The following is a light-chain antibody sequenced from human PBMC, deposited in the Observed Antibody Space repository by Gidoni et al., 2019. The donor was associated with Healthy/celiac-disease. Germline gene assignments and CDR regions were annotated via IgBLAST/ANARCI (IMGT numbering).Light chain of an antibody. J-gene: IGKJ1*01. Sequence: DIQMTQSPSSLSASVGDRVTSTCRASQSIISYLNWYQQKPGKAPKVLIYAASSLQSGVPSRFSGSGSGTDFTLTISSLQPEDFATYYCQQSYSTPRTFGQGTKVEIK. V-gene: IGKV1-39*01. CDR3: QQSYSTPRT. CDR2: AAS. CDR1: QSIISY.